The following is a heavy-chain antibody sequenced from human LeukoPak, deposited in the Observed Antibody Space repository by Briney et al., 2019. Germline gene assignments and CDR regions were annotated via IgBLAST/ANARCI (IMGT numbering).Heavy chain of an antibody. V-gene: IGHV4-34*01. CDR3: AREVGRSSPYYYYYFMHV. J-gene: IGHJ6*03. CDR1: GGSFSGYY. Sequence: SETLSLTCAVYGGSFSGYYWSWIRQPPGRGLGWIGYIYYSGSTYYNPSLKSRVTISVDTSKNQFSLKLSSVTAADTAVYYCAREVGRSSPYYYYYFMHVWGKRTTVSVSS. D-gene: IGHD6-6*01. CDR2: IYYSGST.